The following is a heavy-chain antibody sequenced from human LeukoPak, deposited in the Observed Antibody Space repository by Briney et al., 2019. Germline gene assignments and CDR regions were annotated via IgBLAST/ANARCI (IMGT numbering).Heavy chain of an antibody. D-gene: IGHD2-2*01. CDR1: GYAFTAFY. V-gene: IGHV1-2*06. CDR2: LNPNTGGT. Sequence: ASVQVSRKASGYAFTAFYIHWVRQAPGQGLEWMGRLNPNTGGTIHAQKFQGRVTISRDTSISTAYMELSSLRSDDTAVYYCARVPDIYCPSTSCVDYWGQGTLVTVSS. CDR3: ARVPDIYCPSTSCVDY. J-gene: IGHJ4*02.